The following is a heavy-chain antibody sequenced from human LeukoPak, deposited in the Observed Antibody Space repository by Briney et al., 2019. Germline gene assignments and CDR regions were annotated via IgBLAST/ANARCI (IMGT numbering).Heavy chain of an antibody. CDR3: AKEEAYYDFWSGYYPAFDY. V-gene: IGHV3-30-3*01. J-gene: IGHJ4*02. CDR1: GFTFSSYA. Sequence: GRSLRLSCAASGFTFSSYAMHWVRQAPGKGLEWVAVISYDGSNKYYADSVKGRFTISRDNSKNTLYLQMNSLRAENTAVYYCAKEEAYYDFWSGYYPAFDYWGQGTLVTVSS. D-gene: IGHD3-3*01. CDR2: ISYDGSNK.